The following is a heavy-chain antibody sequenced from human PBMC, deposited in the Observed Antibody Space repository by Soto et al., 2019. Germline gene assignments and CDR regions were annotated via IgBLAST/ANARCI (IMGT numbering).Heavy chain of an antibody. Sequence: QVQMVESGGGVAQPGRSLRLSCTVSGFTFSAFAMYWVRQAPGTGLEWVALISYDGRNEDFAESVRGRFTISRDNSKNTLYLDMNSLSAEDSAVYFCAKGVVREPAYFDYWGQGTLVTVSA. CDR2: ISYDGRNE. CDR3: AKGVVREPAYFDY. J-gene: IGHJ4*02. CDR1: GFTFSAFA. D-gene: IGHD3-10*01. V-gene: IGHV3-30*18.